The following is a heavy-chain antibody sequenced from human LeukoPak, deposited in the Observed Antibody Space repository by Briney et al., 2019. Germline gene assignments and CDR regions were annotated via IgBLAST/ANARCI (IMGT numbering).Heavy chain of an antibody. CDR3: AKDLKVGSIYPGTFDI. CDR2: ISSYGHSHST. J-gene: IGHJ3*02. D-gene: IGHD1-26*01. CDR1: GFAFSIYA. Sequence: GGSLRLSCAASGFAFSIYAMSWVRQAPGKGLVWVSAISSYGHSHSTYYADSAKGRFTISRDNSKNTLYLQTNSLIAEDTAVYYCAKDLKVGSIYPGTFDIWGQGTMVTVSS. V-gene: IGHV3-23*01.